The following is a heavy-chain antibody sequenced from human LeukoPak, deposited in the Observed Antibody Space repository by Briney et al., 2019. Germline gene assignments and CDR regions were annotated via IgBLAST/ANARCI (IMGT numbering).Heavy chain of an antibody. CDR3: AKDPYSSSAHNWFDP. V-gene: IGHV3-23*01. Sequence: GGSLRLSCAASGFNFSSYAMSWVRQAPGQGLEWVSTISGSGGSTYYADSVKGRFTISRDNSKNTLYLQMNSLSAEDTAVYYCAKDPYSSSAHNWFDPWGQGTLVTVSS. CDR1: GFNFSSYA. D-gene: IGHD6-13*01. CDR2: ISGSGGST. J-gene: IGHJ5*02.